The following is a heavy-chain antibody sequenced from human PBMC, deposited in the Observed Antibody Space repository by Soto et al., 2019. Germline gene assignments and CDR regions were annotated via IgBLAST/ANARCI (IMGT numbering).Heavy chain of an antibody. D-gene: IGHD7-27*01. V-gene: IGHV1-46*01. CDR3: ARGLTSGDY. CDR2: INPNGGST. Sequence: QVQWVQSGAEVKNPGASVKLSCKASGYTFTSFYIHWVRQAPGQGLEWMAIINPNGGSTNYAPNLQGRVTLTRDTSTNTVYIELSSLGSEDTAVYYCARGLTSGDYWGQGTLVTVSS. CDR1: GYTFTSFY. J-gene: IGHJ4*02.